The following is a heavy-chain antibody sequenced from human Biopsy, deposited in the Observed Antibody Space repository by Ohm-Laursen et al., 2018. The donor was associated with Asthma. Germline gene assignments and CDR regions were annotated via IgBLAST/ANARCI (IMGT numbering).Heavy chain of an antibody. Sequence: SLRLSCSASRFTYEMHWVRQAPGKGLEWVAVISYDGSSIYYADSVKGRFTISRDNSKNTLSLQMNSLTAEDTAVYYCAGEGVAGTHIEDWGQGTLVTVSS. V-gene: IGHV3-30-3*01. CDR1: RFTYE. CDR3: AGEGVAGTHIED. CDR2: ISYDGSSI. J-gene: IGHJ4*02. D-gene: IGHD6-19*01.